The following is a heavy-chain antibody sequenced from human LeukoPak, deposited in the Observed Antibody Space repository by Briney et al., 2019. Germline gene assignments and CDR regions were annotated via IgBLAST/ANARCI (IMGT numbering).Heavy chain of an antibody. CDR2: IKQDGSEK. CDR3: ARSDHSSSWYLHYYYYGMDV. V-gene: IGHV3-7*01. D-gene: IGHD6-13*01. CDR1: GFTFSSYW. Sequence: GGSLRLSCAASGFTFSSYWMSWVRQAPGKGLEWVANIKQDGSEKYYVDSVRGRFTISRDNAKNSLYLQMNSLRAEDTAVYYCARSDHSSSWYLHYYYYGMDVWGQGTTVTVSS. J-gene: IGHJ6*02.